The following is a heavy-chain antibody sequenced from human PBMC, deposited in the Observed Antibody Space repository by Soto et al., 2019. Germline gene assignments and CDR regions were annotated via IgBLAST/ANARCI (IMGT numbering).Heavy chain of an antibody. CDR1: GYTFASDA. V-gene: IGHV1-3*05. J-gene: IGHJ5*02. CDR2: INAGNGNT. Sequence: QVQLVQSGAEEKKPGASVKVSCKASGYTFASDAMHGVRQAPGQRLEWMGWINAGNGNTKYSQKFQGRVTITRDTSASTAYMELSSLRSEDTAVYYCARPIVGMFDPWGQGTLVTVSS. CDR3: ARPIVGMFDP. D-gene: IGHD1-26*01.